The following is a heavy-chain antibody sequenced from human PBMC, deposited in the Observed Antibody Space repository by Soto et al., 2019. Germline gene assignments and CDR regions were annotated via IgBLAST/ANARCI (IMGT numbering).Heavy chain of an antibody. CDR2: IFPGGST. CDR3: ARRALRRAFVDY. J-gene: IGHJ4*02. V-gene: IGHV3-66*01. Sequence: EVQLMESGGGLVQPGGSLRLSCAASGFTVSSNFMNWVRQAPGKGPGWVSVIFPGGSTYYADSVKGRFTISRDISKNTVYFQMNSLRAEDTAVYFCARRALRRAFVDYWGQGTLVTVSS. CDR1: GFTVSSNF. D-gene: IGHD2-15*01.